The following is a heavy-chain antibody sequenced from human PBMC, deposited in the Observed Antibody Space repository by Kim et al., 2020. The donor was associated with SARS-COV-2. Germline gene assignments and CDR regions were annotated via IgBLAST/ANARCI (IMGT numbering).Heavy chain of an antibody. CDR1: GGSISSGGYY. D-gene: IGHD4-17*01. CDR3: AREVTTSYFDY. CDR2: IYYSGST. V-gene: IGHV4-31*03. Sequence: SETLSLTCTVSGGSISSGGYYWSWIRQHPGKGLEWIGYIYYSGSTYYNPSLKSRVTISVDTSKNQFSLKLSSVTAADTAVYYCAREVTTSYFDYWGQGTLVTVSS. J-gene: IGHJ4*02.